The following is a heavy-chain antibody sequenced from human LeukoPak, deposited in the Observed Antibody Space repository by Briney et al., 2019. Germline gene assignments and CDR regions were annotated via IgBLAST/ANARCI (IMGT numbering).Heavy chain of an antibody. CDR3: ARSPWGRFDY. J-gene: IGHJ4*02. V-gene: IGHV4-39*07. D-gene: IGHD1-26*01. CDR2: IYNSVNT. CDR1: GGSVSTTSYY. Sequence: SETLSLTCTVSGGSVSTTSYYWGWIRQPPRKGLEWIGSIYNSVNTYSNPSLKSRLTIAVDTSKNQFSLKLTSVTAADTAMYYCARSPWGRFDYWGQGVLVTVSS.